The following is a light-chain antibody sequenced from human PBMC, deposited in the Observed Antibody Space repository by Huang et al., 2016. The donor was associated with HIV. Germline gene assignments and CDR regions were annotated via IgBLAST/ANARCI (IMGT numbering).Light chain of an antibody. CDR3: QQLHTYPIT. Sequence: HLTQSPPSLSASVGDSVFISCRASHDIGPSLAWYQQRTGRAPTLLISGASTLQTGVPSRFSGDSAGTYFTLFITDLQPEDFATYYCQQLHTYPITFGQGTRLDIK. CDR1: HDIGPS. J-gene: IGKJ5*01. V-gene: IGKV1-13*02. CDR2: GAS.